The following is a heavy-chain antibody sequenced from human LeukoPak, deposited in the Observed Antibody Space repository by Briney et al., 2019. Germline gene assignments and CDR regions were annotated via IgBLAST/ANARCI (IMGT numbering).Heavy chain of an antibody. CDR3: ARMSDILTGHYPQWFDP. V-gene: IGHV1-2*02. CDR2: INPNSGGT. Sequence: ASVKVSCKASGYTSTGYYMHWVRQAPGQGLEWMGWINPNSGGTSYAQKFQGRVTMTRDTSVSTAYMELSRLRSDDTAVYYCARMSDILTGHYPQWFDPWGQGTLVTASS. D-gene: IGHD3-9*01. CDR1: GYTSTGYY. J-gene: IGHJ5*02.